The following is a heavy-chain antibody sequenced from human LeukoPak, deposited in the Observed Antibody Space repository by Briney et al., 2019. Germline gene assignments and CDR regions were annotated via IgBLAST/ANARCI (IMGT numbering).Heavy chain of an antibody. D-gene: IGHD5-12*01. V-gene: IGHV3-7*01. J-gene: IGHJ4*02. CDR1: GLAFSDYW. CDR3: VRDGGVSGYDLLDY. Sequence: PGGSLRLSCAASGLAFSDYWMSWVRQAPGKGLEWVANIKPDGGHQNYVDSVKGRFTISRDNAKSSLSLQMNSLRAEDTAVYYCVRDGGVSGYDLLDYWGQGTLVTVSS. CDR2: IKPDGGHQ.